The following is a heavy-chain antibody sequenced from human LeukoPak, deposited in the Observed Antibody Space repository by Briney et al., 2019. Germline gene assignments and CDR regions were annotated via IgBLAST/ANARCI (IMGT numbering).Heavy chain of an antibody. CDR2: IKHKTDGETT. CDR3: TAGLYDSGGVDQ. D-gene: IGHD3-22*01. CDR1: GFTFSNAW. Sequence: GGSLRLSCAASGFTFSNAWMNGVRQAPGKGLEWVGLIKHKTDGETTDYAARVKGRFTISRDDSKNSLYLQMNSLKTEDAAVYYCTAGLYDSGGVDQWGQGSLVTVSS. J-gene: IGHJ4*02. V-gene: IGHV3-15*01.